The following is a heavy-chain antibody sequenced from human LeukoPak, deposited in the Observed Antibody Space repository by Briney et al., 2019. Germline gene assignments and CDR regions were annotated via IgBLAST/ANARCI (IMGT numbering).Heavy chain of an antibody. Sequence: PGGSLRLSCAASGFTFSSYSMNWVRQAPGKGLEWVSSISSSSSYIYYADSVKGRFTISRDNAKNSLYLQMNSLRAEDTAVYYCASAYYYGSVEGEPFDPWGQGTLVTVSS. V-gene: IGHV3-21*01. CDR3: ASAYYYGSVEGEPFDP. J-gene: IGHJ5*02. D-gene: IGHD3-10*01. CDR2: ISSSSSYI. CDR1: GFTFSSYS.